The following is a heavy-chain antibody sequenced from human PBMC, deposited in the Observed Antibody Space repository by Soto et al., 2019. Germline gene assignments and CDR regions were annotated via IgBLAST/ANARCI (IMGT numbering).Heavy chain of an antibody. CDR2: IYYTGST. V-gene: IGHV4-31*03. CDR3: ATSLVTSRTRVDY. Sequence: QVQLQESGPGLVKPSQTLSLTCTVSGGSIYTGGFYWSWIRQLPGKGLEWLGYIYYTGSTQYTPFLKSRLTISTDTSDNQFSLRLTSVTAADTAVYYCATSLVTSRTRVDYWGQGTLVTVSS. J-gene: IGHJ4*02. D-gene: IGHD1-26*01. CDR1: GGSIYTGGFY.